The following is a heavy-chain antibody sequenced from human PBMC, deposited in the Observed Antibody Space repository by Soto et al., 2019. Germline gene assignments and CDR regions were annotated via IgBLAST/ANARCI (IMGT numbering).Heavy chain of an antibody. CDR2: LSGSGIST. D-gene: IGHD2-2*01. V-gene: IGHV3-23*01. Sequence: EVQLLESGGGLVQPGGSLRLSCAASGFTFSNYAMTWFRQAPGKGLEWVSALSGSGISTFYADSVKGRFTISRDNSKNTLYLQMNSLRAADTAVYYCARDSADCASSSCYGFFGYWGQGTLVTVSS. CDR3: ARDSADCASSSCYGFFGY. J-gene: IGHJ4*02. CDR1: GFTFSNYA.